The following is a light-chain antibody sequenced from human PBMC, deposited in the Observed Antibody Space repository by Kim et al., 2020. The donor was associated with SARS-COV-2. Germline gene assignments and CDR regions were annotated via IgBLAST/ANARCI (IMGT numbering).Light chain of an antibody. CDR1: QRVNTY. CDR2: AAS. J-gene: IGKJ2*01. V-gene: IGKV1-39*01. Sequence: SASVGDRVTHTCRASQRVNTYVNWYQQTSGKAPKLLLYAASSLKSGVPSRFSGSGSGTDFTLTINSLQLEDFASYYCQQTYSTPYTFGQGTKLEI. CDR3: QQTYSTPYT.